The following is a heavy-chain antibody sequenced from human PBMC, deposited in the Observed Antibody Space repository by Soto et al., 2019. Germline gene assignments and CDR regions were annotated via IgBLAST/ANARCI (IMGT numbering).Heavy chain of an antibody. J-gene: IGHJ6*02. CDR1: GFTLDDYA. CDR2: ISWNGGSI. CDR3: TKGILLYYYVYGMDV. Sequence: DVQLVEYGGGLVQPGRSLRLACAASGFTLDDYAMHWVRQAPGKGLEWVSGISWNGGSIGYADSVKGRFTISRDNAKNSLYLQMNSLRAEDTAFYYCTKGILLYYYVYGMDVWGQGTTVIVSS. V-gene: IGHV3-9*01. D-gene: IGHD3-10*02.